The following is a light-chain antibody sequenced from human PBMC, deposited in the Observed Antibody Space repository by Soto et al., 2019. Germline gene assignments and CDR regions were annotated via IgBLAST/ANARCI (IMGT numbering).Light chain of an antibody. CDR3: QQYGSPPIT. V-gene: IGKV3-20*01. CDR1: QSVSNTY. Sequence: PGERATLSCRASQSVSNTYLAWYQQQPSQAPMLLRSGTSNRATGTPDRFSGSGSGTDFTLTISRLEPEDFAVYYCQQYGSPPITFGEGTRLEIK. CDR2: GTS. J-gene: IGKJ5*01.